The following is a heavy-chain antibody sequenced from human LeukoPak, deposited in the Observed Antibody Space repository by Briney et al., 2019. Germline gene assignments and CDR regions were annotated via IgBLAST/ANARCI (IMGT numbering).Heavy chain of an antibody. Sequence: GGSLRLSFAASGFTVSSNYMSWVRQAPGKGLDWVSAINGGGGSTYYADSVKGRYTISRDNSKNTLFLQMNSLRVEDTAVYYCVKGPLVRLDYWGQGTLVTVSS. D-gene: IGHD6-13*01. V-gene: IGHV3-23*01. CDR2: INGGGGST. CDR3: VKGPLVRLDY. J-gene: IGHJ4*02. CDR1: GFTVSSNY.